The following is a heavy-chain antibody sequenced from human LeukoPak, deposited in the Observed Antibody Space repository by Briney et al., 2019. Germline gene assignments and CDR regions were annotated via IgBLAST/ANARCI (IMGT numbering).Heavy chain of an antibody. CDR1: GGSFSGYY. D-gene: IGHD5-24*01. J-gene: IGHJ3*02. CDR3: ARLLEMATIDAFDI. Sequence: SETLSLTCAVYGGSFSGYYWSWIRQPPGKGLEWIGEINHSGSTNYNPSLKSRVTISVDTSKNQFSLKLSSVTAADTAVYYCARLLEMATIDAFDIWGQGTMVTVSS. CDR2: INHSGST. V-gene: IGHV4-34*01.